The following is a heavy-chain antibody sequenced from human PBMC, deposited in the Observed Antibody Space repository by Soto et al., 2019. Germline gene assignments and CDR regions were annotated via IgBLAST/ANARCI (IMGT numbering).Heavy chain of an antibody. V-gene: IGHV4-30-4*01. D-gene: IGHD3-10*01. CDR1: GGSLSSGDYY. Sequence: PSETLSLTCTVSGGSLSSGDYYWSWIRQPPGKGLEWIGYIYYSGSTYYKPSLKSRLVTSVDTSKNQFSLKLSSVTAADTAVYYCARDYMVRGANYFDPWGQGTLVTVS. J-gene: IGHJ5*02. CDR3: ARDYMVRGANYFDP. CDR2: IYYSGST.